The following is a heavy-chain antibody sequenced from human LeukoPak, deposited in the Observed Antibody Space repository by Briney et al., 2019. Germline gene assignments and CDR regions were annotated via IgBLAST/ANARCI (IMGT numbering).Heavy chain of an antibody. J-gene: IGHJ4*02. CDR2: ISWNRDNI. CDR1: GFTFSTYV. Sequence: QPGGSLRLSCSVSGFTFSTYVMHWVRQAPGKGLEYVSAISWNRDNIYYADSVKGRFTISRDNSKNSLYLQMTSLRADDTAVYYCLMDSAYWGQGT. V-gene: IGHV3-64D*06. D-gene: IGHD2-8*01. CDR3: LMDSAY.